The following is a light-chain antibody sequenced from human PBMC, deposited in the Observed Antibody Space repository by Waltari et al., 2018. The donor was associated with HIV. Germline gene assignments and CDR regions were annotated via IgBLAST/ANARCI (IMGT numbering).Light chain of an antibody. V-gene: IGLV1-47*01. CDR2: RNH. CDR3: ATWDDSLSCVL. J-gene: IGLJ2*01. CDR1: SSNIGSHY. Sequence: SVLTQPPSASGTPGHRVTISCSGSSSNIGSHYVFWYQQLPGTAPKLLIHRNHQRPSGVPDRFSGSTSGTSATLAISRLRSEDEADYYCATWDDSLSCVLFGGGTKLTVL.